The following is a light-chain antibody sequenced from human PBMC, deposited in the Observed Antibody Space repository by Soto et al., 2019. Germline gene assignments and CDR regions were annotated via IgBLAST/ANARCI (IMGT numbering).Light chain of an antibody. J-gene: IGKJ4*01. CDR3: QQSYGTPLT. CDR2: AAS. V-gene: IGKV1-39*01. CDR1: QSISNY. Sequence: DMEMTQSPSSLSASVGDRVTITCRASQSISNYLNWYQHKPGKVPKLLIYAASSLQSGVPTRFSGSGSGTYFTLTINSLQPEDFVTYYCQQSYGTPLTFGGGTKIEIK.